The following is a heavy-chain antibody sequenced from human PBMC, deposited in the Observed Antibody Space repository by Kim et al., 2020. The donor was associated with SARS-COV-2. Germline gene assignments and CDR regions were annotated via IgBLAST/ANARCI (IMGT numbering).Heavy chain of an antibody. Sequence: SVKVSCKPSGGSFSNSGISWVRQAPGQGLDWMGRIIPLLKMADYAQKLQGRVTITADKSTNTASMELSGLTSEDTAVYYCARDNILIKFAGDIVNKWFD. V-gene: IGHV1-69*04. CDR2: IIPLLKMA. J-gene: IGHJ5*01. D-gene: IGHD3-16*02. CDR3: ARDNILIKFAGDIVNKWFD. CDR1: GGSFSNSG.